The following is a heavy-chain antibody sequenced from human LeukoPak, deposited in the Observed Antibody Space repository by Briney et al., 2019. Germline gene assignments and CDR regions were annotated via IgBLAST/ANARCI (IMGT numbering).Heavy chain of an antibody. D-gene: IGHD1-1*01. J-gene: IGHJ4*02. CDR1: GFTLSSYS. V-gene: IGHV3-21*01. CDR2: ISDSNTYI. CDR3: ARDPGWRLEGYFDY. Sequence: GGSLRLSCAASGFTLSSYSMNWVRQAPGKGLEWVSSISDSNTYIYYADSVEGRFTISRDNAKNSLYLQMNSLRAEDTAVYYCARDPGWRLEGYFDYWGQGTLVTVSS.